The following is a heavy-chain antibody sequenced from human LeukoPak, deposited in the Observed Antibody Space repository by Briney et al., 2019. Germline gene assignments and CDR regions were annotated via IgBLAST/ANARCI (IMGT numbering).Heavy chain of an antibody. D-gene: IGHD5-24*01. V-gene: IGHV3-74*01. CDR1: GFTFSSYW. Sequence: GGSLRLSCAASGFTFSSYWMHWVRQAPGKGLVWVSRINSDGSSTSYADSVKGRFTISRDNAKNTLYLQMNSLRAEDTAMYYCARDPGDGYNPDYWGQGTLVTVSS. CDR2: INSDGSST. J-gene: IGHJ4*02. CDR3: ARDPGDGYNPDY.